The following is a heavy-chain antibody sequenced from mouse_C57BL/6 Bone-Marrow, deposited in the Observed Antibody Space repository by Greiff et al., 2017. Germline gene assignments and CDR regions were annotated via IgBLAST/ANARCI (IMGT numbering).Heavy chain of an antibody. CDR1: GFTFSDYY. V-gene: IGHV5-12*01. Sequence: EVQLVESGGGLVQPGGSLKLSCAASGFTFSDYYMYWVRQTPEKRLEWVAYISNGGGSTYYPATVKGRFTISRDNAKNTLYLQMSRLKSEDTAMYYCARHNYGSSYAYYYAMDYWGQGTSVTVSS. CDR3: ARHNYGSSYAYYYAMDY. J-gene: IGHJ4*01. D-gene: IGHD1-1*01. CDR2: ISNGGGST.